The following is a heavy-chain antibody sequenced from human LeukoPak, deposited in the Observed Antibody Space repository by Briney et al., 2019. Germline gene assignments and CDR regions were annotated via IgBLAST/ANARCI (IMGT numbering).Heavy chain of an antibody. D-gene: IGHD6-13*01. CDR2: ISYSAIT. CDR1: GGSISSYY. J-gene: IGHJ4*02. Sequence: SETLSLTCTVSGGSISSYYWSWIRQPPGKGLEWIGYISYSAITNYNPALKSRVTISIDTSKNQFSLKLSSVTAADTAVYYCARLGIAAATRYYFDYWGQGTLVTVSS. V-gene: IGHV4-59*01. CDR3: ARLGIAAATRYYFDY.